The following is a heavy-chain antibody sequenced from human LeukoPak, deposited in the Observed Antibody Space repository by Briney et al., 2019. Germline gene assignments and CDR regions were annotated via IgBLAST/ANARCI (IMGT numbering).Heavy chain of an antibody. CDR1: GGTFSSYT. Sequence: ASVKVSCKASGGTFSSYTISWVRQAPGQGLEWMGRIIPILGIANYAQKFQGRVTITADKSTSTAYMELSSLRSEDTAVYYCARAGIAVAGTTDYWGQGTLVIVSS. D-gene: IGHD6-19*01. V-gene: IGHV1-69*02. CDR2: IIPILGIA. CDR3: ARAGIAVAGTTDY. J-gene: IGHJ4*02.